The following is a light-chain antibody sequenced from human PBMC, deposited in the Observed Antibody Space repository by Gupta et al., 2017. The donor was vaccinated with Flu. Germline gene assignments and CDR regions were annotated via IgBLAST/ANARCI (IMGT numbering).Light chain of an antibody. V-gene: IGKV2-30*01. Sequence: VALGQASSSSCRTSQSLVYKNGITYLTWFQQRPGQAPRRLIYEVSNRDSGVPDRFSGSGSVTDFTLKISRVEAEDVGVYYCMRCTHPWTFGQGTRVEI. CDR2: EVS. CDR1: QSLVYKNGITY. J-gene: IGKJ2*02. CDR3: MRCTHPWT.